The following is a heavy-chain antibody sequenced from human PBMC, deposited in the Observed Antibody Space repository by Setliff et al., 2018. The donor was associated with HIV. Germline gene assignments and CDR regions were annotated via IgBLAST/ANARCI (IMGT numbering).Heavy chain of an antibody. CDR1: DDSISSNY. J-gene: IGHJ4*02. CDR3: ARDRMPMASWVPDK. V-gene: IGHV4-4*07. D-gene: IGHD2-2*01. CDR2: IYTGGRT. Sequence: LSLTCTVSDDSISSNYWSWIRQSAGKGLEWVGRIYTGGRTNYNPSLKGRVTMSVDTSKNQFSLNLSSVTAADTAVYYCARDRMPMASWVPDKWGQGTLVTVS.